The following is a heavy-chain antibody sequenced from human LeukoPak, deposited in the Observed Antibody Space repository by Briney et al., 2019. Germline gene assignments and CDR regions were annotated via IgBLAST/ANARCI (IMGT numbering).Heavy chain of an antibody. CDR3: ASDTQLIAAAGTGWYYYYYMDV. CDR2: IIPIFGTA. V-gene: IGHV1-69*06. J-gene: IGHJ6*03. D-gene: IGHD6-13*01. Sequence: SVKVSCKASGYTFTDYYMHWVRQAPGQGLEWMGGIIPIFGTANYAQKFQGRVTITADKSTSTAYMELSSLRSEDTAVYYCASDTQLIAAAGTGWYYYYYMDVWGKGTTVTVSS. CDR1: GYTFTDYY.